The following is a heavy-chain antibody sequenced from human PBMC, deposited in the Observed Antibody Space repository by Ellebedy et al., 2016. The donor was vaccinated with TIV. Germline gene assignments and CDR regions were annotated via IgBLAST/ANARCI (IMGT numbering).Heavy chain of an antibody. CDR3: ARFKFGSPNYWGGENSVPLDY. D-gene: IGHD7-27*01. CDR2: IGVASHNLI. J-gene: IGHJ4*02. CDR1: AFVFGDYY. V-gene: IGHV3-11*01. Sequence: PGGSLRLSCTTSAFVFGDYYMSWIRQAPGKGLEWVAHIGVASHNLINYADSVKGRFTICRDNAKKSLYLQMNSLRPEDTAVDYCARFKFGSPNYWGGENSVPLDYWGQGTLVSVSS.